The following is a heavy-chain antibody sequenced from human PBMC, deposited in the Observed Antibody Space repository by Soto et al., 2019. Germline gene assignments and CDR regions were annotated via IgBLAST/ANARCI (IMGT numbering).Heavy chain of an antibody. CDR3: ARIQDYVWGSYPYDV. CDR1: GFSLNQARLG. CDR2: IFSNDEK. D-gene: IGHD3-16*02. V-gene: IGHV2-26*01. Sequence: SGPTLVNPTETLTLTCTVSGFSLNQARLGVSWIRQPPGRALEWIAHIFSNDEKLYSTSLYNRLTISKDSFKSQVVLTMTNMGPVDTATYLCARIQDYVWGSYPYDVWGQGSMVTVSS. J-gene: IGHJ4*02.